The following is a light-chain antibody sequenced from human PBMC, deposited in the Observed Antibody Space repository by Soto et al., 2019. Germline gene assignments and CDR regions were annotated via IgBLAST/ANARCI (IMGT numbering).Light chain of an antibody. V-gene: IGKV1-5*01. Sequence: DIQMTQSPSTLSASVGDRVTITCRASQTINNRLAWYQHKAGTVPKLLIYAASTLESGVPSRFSGSGSGTECTLTINSLQPEDFTTYYCQQYNNSYTFGQGTKLDIK. CDR3: QQYNNSYT. J-gene: IGKJ2*01. CDR2: AAS. CDR1: QTINNR.